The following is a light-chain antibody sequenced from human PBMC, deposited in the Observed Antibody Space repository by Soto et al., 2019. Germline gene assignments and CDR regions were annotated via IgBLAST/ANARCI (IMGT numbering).Light chain of an antibody. CDR1: QSIGSW. V-gene: IGKV1-5*03. CDR3: HQYNSYWT. J-gene: IGKJ1*01. Sequence: DTQITQSASTRSASVGERVTITCRASQSIGSWLAWYQQKPGKAPKLLIYKTSILENGVPSRFSGSGSGTDFTLSISSLQPDDFATYYCHQYNSYWTFGQGTKVDNK. CDR2: KTS.